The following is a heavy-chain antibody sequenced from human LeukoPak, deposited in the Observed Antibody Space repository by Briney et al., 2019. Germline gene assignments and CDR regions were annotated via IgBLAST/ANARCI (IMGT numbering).Heavy chain of an antibody. D-gene: IGHD1-1*01. CDR1: GYTFTRYV. J-gene: IGHJ4*02. Sequence: ASLKVFCKASGYTFTRYVISWVRQAPGQGLEWMGWISAYNGDTNFAEKFQGRVSMTTDTSTTTAYMELKSLRSDDTAVYYCARLLGNEWQLFYFDNWGQGTLVTVSS. V-gene: IGHV1-18*01. CDR2: ISAYNGDT. CDR3: ARLLGNEWQLFYFDN.